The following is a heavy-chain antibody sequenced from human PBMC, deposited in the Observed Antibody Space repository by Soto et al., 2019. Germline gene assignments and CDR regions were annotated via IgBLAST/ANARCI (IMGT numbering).Heavy chain of an antibody. CDR3: ATARKSVIVEPIGV. CDR1: GYSFTSYW. D-gene: IGHD3-22*01. CDR2: IDPGDSYT. V-gene: IGHV5-10-1*01. J-gene: IGHJ3*01. Sequence: PGESLKISCKGSGYSFTSYWIYWVRHMSGKGLELMGTIDPGDSYTNYSPSFQGHVTLSADKSVSTAYLQWSRLKASDTAIYYCATARKSVIVEPIGVWGQGTMVTVSS.